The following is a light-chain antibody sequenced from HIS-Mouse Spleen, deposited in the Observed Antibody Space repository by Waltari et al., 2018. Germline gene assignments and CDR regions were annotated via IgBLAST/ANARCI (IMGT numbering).Light chain of an antibody. CDR1: QDLSNY. CDR3: QQYDNLPLT. J-gene: IGKJ4*01. Sequence: SSSVEDRVTITYQASQDLSNYLNWYQQKPGKATRPLIYDASNLETGVPSRFSGSGSGTDFTFTINSLQPEDIATYYCQQYDNLPLTFGGGTKVEIK. CDR2: DAS. V-gene: IGKV1-33*01.